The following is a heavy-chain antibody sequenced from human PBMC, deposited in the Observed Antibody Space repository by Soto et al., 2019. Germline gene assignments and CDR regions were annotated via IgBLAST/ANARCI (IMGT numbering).Heavy chain of an antibody. Sequence: QVQLVQSGAEVKEPGSSVKVSRKASVEFFSNYGISWVRQAPGQGLEWMGGIIPIFGTISYAEKFQGRVTITADESTNTVYMELRSLRSADTALYYCARVFPDGWVEPGVVRGYLDTWGRGTLVTVSS. V-gene: IGHV1-69*01. CDR2: IIPIFGTI. J-gene: IGHJ4*02. CDR3: ARVFPDGWVEPGVVRGYLDT. CDR1: VEFFSNYG. D-gene: IGHD3-3*01.